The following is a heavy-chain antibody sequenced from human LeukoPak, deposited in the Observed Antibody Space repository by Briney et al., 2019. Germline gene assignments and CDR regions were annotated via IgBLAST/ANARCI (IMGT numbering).Heavy chain of an antibody. J-gene: IGHJ5*02. CDR1: GYTFTGYY. CDR3: ARGPPKYSGYDSNWFDP. CDR2: INPNSGGA. V-gene: IGHV1-2*02. D-gene: IGHD5-12*01. Sequence: ASVKVSCKASGYTFTGYYMHWVRQAPGQGPEWMGWINPNSGGANYAQKFQGGVTMTRDTSISTAYMELSRLRSDDTAVYYCARGPPKYSGYDSNWFDPWGQGTLVTVSS.